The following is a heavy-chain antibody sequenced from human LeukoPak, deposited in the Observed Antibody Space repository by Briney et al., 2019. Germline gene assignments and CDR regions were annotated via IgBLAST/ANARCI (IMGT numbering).Heavy chain of an antibody. Sequence: GGSLRLSCAASGFTFSSYAMHWVRQAPGKGLEWVAVISYDGSNKYYADSVKGRFTISRDNSKNTLYLQMNSLRAEDTAVYYCARDTGSGGLNYWGQGTLVTISS. CDR2: ISYDGSNK. CDR1: GFTFSSYA. CDR3: ARDTGSGGLNY. V-gene: IGHV3-30*04. J-gene: IGHJ4*02. D-gene: IGHD3-10*01.